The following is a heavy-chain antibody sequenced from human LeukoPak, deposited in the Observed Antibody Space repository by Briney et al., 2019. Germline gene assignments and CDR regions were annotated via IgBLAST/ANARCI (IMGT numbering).Heavy chain of an antibody. V-gene: IGHV4-59*01. CDR1: GGSISNYY. Sequence: PSETLSLTCPVSGGSISNYYYWTWIRQPPGKGLEWIGYVYYTASTNFNPSLKSRVTMSLDTSRNQFFLKLTSLTAADTAVYYCARGAMATTPFFDYWGQGTLVTVSS. J-gene: IGHJ4*02. CDR2: VYYTAST. CDR3: ARGAMATTPFFDY. D-gene: IGHD5-24*01.